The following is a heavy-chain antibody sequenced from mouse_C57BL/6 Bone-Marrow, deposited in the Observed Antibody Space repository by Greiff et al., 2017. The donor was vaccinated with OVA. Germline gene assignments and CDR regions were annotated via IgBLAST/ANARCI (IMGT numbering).Heavy chain of an antibody. Sequence: VKLVESGPELVKPGASVKISCKASGYTFTDYYINWVKQRPGQGLEWIGWIFPGSGSTYYNEKFKGKATLTVDKSSSTAYMLLSSLTSEDSAVYFCARSLYYYGSSPFAYWGQGTLVTVSA. CDR1: GYTFTDYY. J-gene: IGHJ3*01. CDR3: ARSLYYYGSSPFAY. V-gene: IGHV1-75*01. CDR2: IFPGSGST. D-gene: IGHD1-1*01.